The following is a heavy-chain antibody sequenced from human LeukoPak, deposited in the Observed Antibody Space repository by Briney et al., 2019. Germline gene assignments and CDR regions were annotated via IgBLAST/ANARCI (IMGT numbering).Heavy chain of an antibody. V-gene: IGHV3-23*01. D-gene: IGHD4-17*01. J-gene: IGHJ4*02. CDR2: ITADGSRT. Sequence: GGSLRLSCAASGFTFSNYPMNWVRQAPGKGLEWVSAITADGSRTYNADSVKGRFTISRDNSKNTLYLQMNSLRAEDTAVYYCAKGNTVTPDYWGQGTLVTVSS. CDR1: GFTFSNYP. CDR3: AKGNTVTPDY.